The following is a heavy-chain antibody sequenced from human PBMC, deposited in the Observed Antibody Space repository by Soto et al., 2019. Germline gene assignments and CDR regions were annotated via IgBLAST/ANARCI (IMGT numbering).Heavy chain of an antibody. J-gene: IGHJ6*02. CDR3: ARYSSNWFQTEGMDV. Sequence: LSLTCTVSGDSISSYYWNWIRQPAGKGLEWIGRIDASGNSNYNPSLKSRVTMSVDTSKKQFSLKVTSVTAADTAVYYCARYSSNWFQTEGMDVWGQGTTVTVSS. CDR2: IDASGNS. CDR1: GDSISSYY. D-gene: IGHD6-13*01. V-gene: IGHV4-4*07.